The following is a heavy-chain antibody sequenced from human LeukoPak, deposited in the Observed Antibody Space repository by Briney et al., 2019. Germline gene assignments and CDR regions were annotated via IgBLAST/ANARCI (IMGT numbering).Heavy chain of an antibody. V-gene: IGHV3-23*01. CDR3: AKTGGHYDFWSGYSPQTDY. CDR1: GFTFSSYA. CDR2: ISGSVGSR. D-gene: IGHD3-3*01. Sequence: GGSLRLSCAASGFTFSSYAMSWVRQAPGKGLEWVSAISGSVGSRYYADSVKGLFTISRDNSKNTLYLQMNRLRAEDTAVYYCAKTGGHYDFWSGYSPQTDYWGQGTLVTVSS. J-gene: IGHJ4*02.